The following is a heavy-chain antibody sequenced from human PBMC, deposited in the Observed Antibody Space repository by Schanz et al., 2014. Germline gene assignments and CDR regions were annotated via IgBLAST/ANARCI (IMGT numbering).Heavy chain of an antibody. CDR3: ARGEANWGQY. D-gene: IGHD7-27*01. CDR2: INTNTGNP. Sequence: QVHLVQSGSELKKPGASVKVSCKASGYTFTSNALNWVRQAPGQGLEWMGWINTNTGNPTYAQGFTGRFAFSLDTSVSTAYLQISFLKADDTAVFFCARGEANWGQYWGQGTLVTVSS. CDR1: GYTFTSNA. V-gene: IGHV7-4-1*02. J-gene: IGHJ4*02.